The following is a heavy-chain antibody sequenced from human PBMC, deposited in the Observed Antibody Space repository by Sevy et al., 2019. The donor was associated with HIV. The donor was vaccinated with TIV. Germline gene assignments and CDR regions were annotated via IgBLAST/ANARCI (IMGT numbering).Heavy chain of an antibody. J-gene: IGHJ6*02. CDR2: ISYDGSNK. CDR1: GFTFSSYA. CDR3: ARDLSLVAVAGTGYYGMDV. V-gene: IGHV3-30*04. D-gene: IGHD6-19*01. Sequence: GGSLRLSCAASGFTFSSYAMHWVRQAPGKGLEWVAVISYDGSNKYYADSVKGRFTISRDNSKNTQYLQMNSLRAEDKAVYYCARDLSLVAVAGTGYYGMDVWGQGTTVTVSS.